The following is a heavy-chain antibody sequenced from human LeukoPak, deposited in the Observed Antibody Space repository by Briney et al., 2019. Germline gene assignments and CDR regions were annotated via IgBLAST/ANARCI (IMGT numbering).Heavy chain of an antibody. V-gene: IGHV3-49*03. D-gene: IGHD2-15*01. J-gene: IGHJ5*02. CDR3: TRESAGGSCFWSCGFDP. CDR1: GFTFGDYA. Sequence: GGSLRLSCTASGFTFGDYAMSWFRQAPGKGLEWVGFIRSKAYGGTTEYAASVKGRFTISRDDSKSIAYLQMNSLKTEDTAVYYCTRESAGGSCFWSCGFDPWGQGTLVTVSS. CDR2: IRSKAYGGTT.